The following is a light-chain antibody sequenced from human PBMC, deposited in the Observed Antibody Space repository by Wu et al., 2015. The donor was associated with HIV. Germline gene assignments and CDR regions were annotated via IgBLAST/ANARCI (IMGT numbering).Light chain of an antibody. Sequence: EIVLTQSPDILSLSPGERATLSCRADQSVSNFFVWYQQKPGQAPRLLIFDATYRAAGIPARFSGRGSGTDFTLTISSLEPDDFAIYYCQQRFTWPLTFGQGTRLEIK. V-gene: IGKV3-11*01. CDR1: QSVSNF. CDR2: DAT. CDR3: QQRFTWPLT. J-gene: IGKJ5*01.